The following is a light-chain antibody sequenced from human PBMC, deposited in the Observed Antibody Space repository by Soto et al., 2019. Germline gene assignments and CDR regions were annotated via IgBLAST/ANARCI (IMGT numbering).Light chain of an antibody. CDR1: SSNIGSNT. CDR2: SNN. CDR3: CSYAGTYNFV. V-gene: IGLV1-44*01. J-gene: IGLJ1*01. Sequence: QSVLTQPPSASGTPGQRVTISCSGSSSNIGSNTVNWYQQLPGTAPKLLIYSNNQRPSGVPDRFSASKSDNTASLTISGLQPDDEAHYYCCSYAGTYNFVFGTGTKVTVL.